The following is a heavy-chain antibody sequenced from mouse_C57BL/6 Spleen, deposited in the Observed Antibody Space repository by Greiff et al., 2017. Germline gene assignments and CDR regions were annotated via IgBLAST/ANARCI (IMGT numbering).Heavy chain of an antibody. CDR1: GYTFTSYW. J-gene: IGHJ2*01. D-gene: IGHD1-1*02. CDR2: IDPSDSYT. CDR3: ARGWSGD. Sequence: QVQLKQPGADLVKPGASVKLSCKASGYTFTSYWMQWVKQRPGQGLEWIGEIDPSDSYTNYNQKFKGKATLTVDTSSSTAYMQLSSLTAEDSAVYYCARGWSGDWGKGTTLTVSS. V-gene: IGHV1-50*01.